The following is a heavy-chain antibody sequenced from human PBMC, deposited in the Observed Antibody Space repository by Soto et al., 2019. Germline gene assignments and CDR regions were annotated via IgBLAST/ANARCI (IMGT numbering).Heavy chain of an antibody. CDR1: GGSISSGGYY. Sequence: QVQLQESGPGLVKPSQTLSLTCTVSGGSISSGGYYWSWIRQHPGKGLEWIGYIYYSGSTYYNPSLKSRVTISVDTSKNQFSLKLSSVTAADTAVYYCARDSLGAGNDYVWGSYRPANYGMDVWGQGTTVTVSS. J-gene: IGHJ6*02. CDR2: IYYSGST. V-gene: IGHV4-31*03. CDR3: ARDSLGAGNDYVWGSYRPANYGMDV. D-gene: IGHD3-16*02.